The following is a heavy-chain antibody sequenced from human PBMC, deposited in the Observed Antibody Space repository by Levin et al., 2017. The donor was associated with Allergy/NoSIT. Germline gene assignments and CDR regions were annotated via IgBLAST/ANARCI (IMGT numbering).Heavy chain of an antibody. V-gene: IGHV2-5*02. J-gene: IGHJ4*02. CDR3: AHFDYYDSSAYHRHLYY. Sequence: SGPTLVKPTQTLTLTCTFSGFSLSTTGVGVGWIRQPPGKALEWLALIYWDDDKRYSPSLKSRLTITKDTSKNQVVLTMTYMDPVDTATYYCAHFDYYDSSAYHRHLYYWGQGTLVTVSS. CDR2: IYWDDDK. D-gene: IGHD3-22*01. CDR1: GFSLSTTGVG.